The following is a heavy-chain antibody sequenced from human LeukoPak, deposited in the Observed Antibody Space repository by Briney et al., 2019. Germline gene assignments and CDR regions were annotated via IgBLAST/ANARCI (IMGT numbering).Heavy chain of an antibody. Sequence: GGSLRLSCAASGFTFSNYAMSWVRQAPGERLECVSGVSGSGDTTYYADSVKGRFTISRDNSKNTLYLQMSSLRAEDTALYYCSKGNIAASATSLHFDYWGQGTLVTVSS. CDR1: GFTFSNYA. CDR2: VSGSGDTT. D-gene: IGHD6-6*01. V-gene: IGHV3-23*01. J-gene: IGHJ4*02. CDR3: SKGNIAASATSLHFDY.